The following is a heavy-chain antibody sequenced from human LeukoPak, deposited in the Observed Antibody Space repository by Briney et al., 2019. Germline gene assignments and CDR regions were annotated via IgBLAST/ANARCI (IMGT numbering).Heavy chain of an antibody. CDR1: GYSISSGYY. CDR3: ASGTLDAFDI. CDR2: IYHSGST. V-gene: IGHV4-38-2*01. D-gene: IGHD3-10*01. Sequence: SETLSLTCAVSGYSISSGYYWGWIRQSPGKGLEWIGSIYHSGSTYYNPSLKSRVTISVDTSKNQFSLKLSSVTAADTAVYYCASGTLDAFDIWGQGTMVTVSS. J-gene: IGHJ3*02.